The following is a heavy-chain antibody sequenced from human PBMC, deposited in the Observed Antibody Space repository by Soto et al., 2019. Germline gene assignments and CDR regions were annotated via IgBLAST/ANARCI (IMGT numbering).Heavy chain of an antibody. J-gene: IGHJ4*02. CDR2: LSGSGGTT. V-gene: IGHV3-23*01. CDR1: GFTFSSYA. D-gene: IGHD6-13*01. Sequence: GGSLRLSCAASGFTFSSYAMSWVRQTPGKGLEWVSTLSGSGGTTYYADSVKGQFTISRDNAKNTLYLQMNSLRAEDTAVYYCARGIAHDYWGQGTLVTV. CDR3: ARGIAHDY.